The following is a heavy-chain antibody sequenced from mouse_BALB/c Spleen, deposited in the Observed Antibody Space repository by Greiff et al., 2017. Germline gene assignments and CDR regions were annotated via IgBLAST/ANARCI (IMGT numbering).Heavy chain of an antibody. CDR1: GYSITSDYA. CDR2: ISYSGST. J-gene: IGHJ2*01. V-gene: IGHV3-2*02. Sequence: EVKLQQSGPGLVKPSQSLSLTCTVTGYSITSDYAWNWIRQFPGNKLEWMGYISYSGSTSYNPSLKSRISITRDTSKNQFFLQLNSVTTEDTATYYCARWANWDYFDYWGQGTTLTVSS. CDR3: ARWANWDYFDY. D-gene: IGHD4-1*01.